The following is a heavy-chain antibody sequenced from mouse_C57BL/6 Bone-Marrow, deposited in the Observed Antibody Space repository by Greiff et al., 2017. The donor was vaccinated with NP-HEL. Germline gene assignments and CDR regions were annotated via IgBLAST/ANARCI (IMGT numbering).Heavy chain of an antibody. V-gene: IGHV1-52*01. D-gene: IGHD2-2*01. CDR1: GYTFTSYW. CDR3: ARSLYGYDVRDYAMDY. CDR2: IDPSDSET. J-gene: IGHJ4*01. Sequence: QVQLQQPGAELVRPGSSVKLSCKASGYTFTSYWMHWVKQRPIQGLEWIGNIDPSDSETHYNQKFKDKATLTVDKSSSTAYMQLSSLTSADSAVYYCARSLYGYDVRDYAMDYWGQGTSVTVSS.